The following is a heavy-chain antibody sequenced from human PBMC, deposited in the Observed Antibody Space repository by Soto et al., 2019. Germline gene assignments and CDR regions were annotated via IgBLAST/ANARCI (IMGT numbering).Heavy chain of an antibody. V-gene: IGHV3-21*06. CDR1: GFTFTRYS. CDR2: ISSTTNYI. Sequence: GGSLRLSCAASGFTFTRYSMNWVRQAPGKGLEWVSSISSTTNYIYYGDSMKGRFTISRDNAKNSLYLEMNSLRAEDTAVYYCARESEDLTSNFDYWGQGTLVTVSS. CDR3: ARESEDLTSNFDY. J-gene: IGHJ4*02.